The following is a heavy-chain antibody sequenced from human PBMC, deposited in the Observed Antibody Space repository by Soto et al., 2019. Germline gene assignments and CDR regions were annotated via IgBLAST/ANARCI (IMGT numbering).Heavy chain of an antibody. CDR2: ISSSSSYI. V-gene: IGHV3-21*01. CDR1: GFTFSSYS. Sequence: EVQLVESGGGLVKPGGSLRLSCAASGFTFSSYSMNWVRQAPGKGLEWVSSISSSSSYIYYADSVKGRFTISRDHAKNSLNLKMNSRRAEDTAVYYCARDDGYYDSSGPITVSDYWGQGTLGTVSS. J-gene: IGHJ4*02. CDR3: ARDDGYYDSSGPITVSDY. D-gene: IGHD3-22*01.